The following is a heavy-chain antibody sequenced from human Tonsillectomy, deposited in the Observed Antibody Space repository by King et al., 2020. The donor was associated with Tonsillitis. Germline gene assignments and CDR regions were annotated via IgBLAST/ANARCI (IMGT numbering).Heavy chain of an antibody. V-gene: IGHV3-7*03. CDR2: IKQDGSVK. CDR3: ARDTAPYDSSSYYDAFDI. D-gene: IGHD3-22*01. Sequence: VQSGGLLRLSCAASGFTFSRYWMIWLRQAPGKGREWVANIKQDGSVKYYADSVKGRFTISRDNAKSSVFLQMNSLRAEDTAVYYCARDTAPYDSSSYYDAFDIWGQGTMVTVSS. J-gene: IGHJ3*02. CDR1: GFTFSRYW.